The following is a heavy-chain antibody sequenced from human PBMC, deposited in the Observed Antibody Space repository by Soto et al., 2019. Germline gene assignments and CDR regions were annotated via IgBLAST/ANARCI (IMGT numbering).Heavy chain of an antibody. D-gene: IGHD6-19*01. V-gene: IGHV2-26*01. Sequence: QVTLKESGPVLVKPTETLTLTCTVSGFSLSNARMGVSWIRQPPGKALEWLAHIFSNDEKSYSTSLKSRLTISKDTSKSQVVLTMTNMDPVDTATYYCARMRRVAGASYYYYYGMDVWGQGTTVTVSS. CDR3: ARMRRVAGASYYYYYGMDV. CDR1: GFSLSNARMG. CDR2: IFSNDEK. J-gene: IGHJ6*02.